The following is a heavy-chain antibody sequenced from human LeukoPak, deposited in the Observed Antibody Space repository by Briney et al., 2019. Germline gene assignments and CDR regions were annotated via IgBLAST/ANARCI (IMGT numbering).Heavy chain of an antibody. CDR3: AREKGYMVRGKLGY. CDR2: IYYSGST. J-gene: IGHJ4*02. V-gene: IGHV4-59*12. CDR1: GGSISSYY. D-gene: IGHD3-10*01. Sequence: SSETLSLTCTVSGGSISSYYWSWIRQPPGKGVEWIGYIYYSGSTNYNPSLKSRVTISVDTSKNQFSLKLSSVTAADTAVYYCAREKGYMVRGKLGYWGQGTLVTVSS.